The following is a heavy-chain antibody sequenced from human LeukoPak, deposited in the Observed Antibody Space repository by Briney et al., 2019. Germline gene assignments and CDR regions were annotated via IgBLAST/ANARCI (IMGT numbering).Heavy chain of an antibody. V-gene: IGHV4-59*08. CDR3: ASWDDSAWAFGN. J-gene: IGHJ4*02. D-gene: IGHD6-19*01. CDR1: GGSISRYS. CDR2: IAHSGTT. Sequence: SETLSLTCIVSGGSISRYSWNWIRQSPGKGLEWVGYIAHSGTTSYKSSLKSRVTISVDTSKNQLSLRLTSVTAADTAVYYCASWDDSAWAFGNWGPGTLVTVSS.